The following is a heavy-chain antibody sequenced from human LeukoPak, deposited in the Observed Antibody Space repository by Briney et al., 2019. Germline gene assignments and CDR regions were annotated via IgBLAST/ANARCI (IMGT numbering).Heavy chain of an antibody. Sequence: ASVKVSCKASGYTFTSYYIHWVRQAPGQGLEWMGVINPSGGGTSYAQKFQGRVTMTRDTSTSAVYMDLRSLRSEDTAVYFCARDMLAVPSNWFDPWGQGTLVTVSS. J-gene: IGHJ5*02. CDR3: ARDMLAVPSNWFDP. D-gene: IGHD2-8*01. CDR1: GYTFTSYY. V-gene: IGHV1-46*01. CDR2: INPSGGGT.